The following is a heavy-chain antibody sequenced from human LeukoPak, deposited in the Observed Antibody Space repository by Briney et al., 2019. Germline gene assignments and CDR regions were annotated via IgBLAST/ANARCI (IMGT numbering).Heavy chain of an antibody. J-gene: IGHJ2*01. V-gene: IGHV4-4*07. CDR2: MYTRGTT. CDR3: ARVPGYYDILTGYSPHWYFDL. CDR1: GGSISSYY. Sequence: TPSETLSLTCTVSGGSISSYYWSWIRQSAGKGLEWIGRMYTRGTTSYNPSLKSRLTMSVDTSKNQFSLKLSSVTAADTAVYYCARVPGYYDILTGYSPHWYFDLWGRGTLVTVSS. D-gene: IGHD3-9*01.